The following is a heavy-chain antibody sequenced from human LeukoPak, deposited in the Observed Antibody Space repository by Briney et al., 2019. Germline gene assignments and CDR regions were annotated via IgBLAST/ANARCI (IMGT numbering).Heavy chain of an antibody. CDR1: GFTFSDYY. CDR3: ARGQAGATQLFDY. V-gene: IGHV3-11*05. Sequence: GGSLRLSCGASGFTFSDYYMSWIRQTPGKGLEWVSHISGSSSYTNYADSVKGRFTISRDNAKNSLYLQMNSLRAEDTAVYYCARGQAGATQLFDYWGQGTLVTVSS. CDR2: ISGSSSYT. J-gene: IGHJ4*02. D-gene: IGHD1-26*01.